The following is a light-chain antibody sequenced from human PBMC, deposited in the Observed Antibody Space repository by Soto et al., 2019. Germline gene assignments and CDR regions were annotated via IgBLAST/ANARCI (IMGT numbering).Light chain of an antibody. CDR2: AAS. V-gene: IGKV3-15*01. Sequence: EIVLTQSPATLSLSPGERATLSCRASQSVGSFLAWYQQKPGQAPRLLIYAASTRATGIPARFSGGGSGTEFTLTISSLQSEDFAVYSCQQYNNWPETFGQGTKVDIK. J-gene: IGKJ1*01. CDR1: QSVGSF. CDR3: QQYNNWPET.